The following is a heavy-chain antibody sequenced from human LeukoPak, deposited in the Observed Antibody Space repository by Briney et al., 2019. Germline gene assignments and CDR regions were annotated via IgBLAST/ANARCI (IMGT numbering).Heavy chain of an antibody. CDR3: ARAIAARGSY. CDR2: IKQDGSEK. CDR1: GFTLSTYW. D-gene: IGHD6-6*01. J-gene: IGHJ4*02. Sequence: GGSLRLSCAASGFTLSTYWMTWVRQAPGKGLEWVANIKQDGSEKYYVDSVKGRFTISRDNAKNSLYLQMNSLRAEDTAVYYCARAIAARGSYWGQGTLVTVSS. V-gene: IGHV3-7*01.